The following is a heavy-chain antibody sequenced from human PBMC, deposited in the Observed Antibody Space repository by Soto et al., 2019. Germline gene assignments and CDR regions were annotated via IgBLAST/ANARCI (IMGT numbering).Heavy chain of an antibody. D-gene: IGHD4-17*01. J-gene: IGHJ4*02. CDR1: GYSFTSLD. V-gene: IGHV1-8*01. CDR3: ATPASPTYGDYYFDY. Sequence: QVQLVQSGAEVREPGASVKVSCKASGYSFTSLDINWVRQTTGQGLEWMGWMQPSSGRTGYAQKFQGRVTITADKSTSTAYMELSSLRSEDTAVYYCATPASPTYGDYYFDYWGQGTLVTVSS. CDR2: MQPSSGRT.